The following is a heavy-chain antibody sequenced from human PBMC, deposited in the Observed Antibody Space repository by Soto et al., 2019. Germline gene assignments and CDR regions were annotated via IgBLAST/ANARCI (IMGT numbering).Heavy chain of an antibody. CDR1: GFDYSAYW. D-gene: IGHD2-21*01. V-gene: IGHV3-7*01. CDR3: AKDNNYSGFDA. CDR2: IRPSGDR. Sequence: PGGSLRLSCAASGFDYSAYWMTWVRQAPGKGREWVAIIRPSGDRYYLDSVKGRFTVSRDNSRNSLHLQMDSLGADDTAIYYCAKDNNYSGFDAWGQGALVTVSS. J-gene: IGHJ4*02.